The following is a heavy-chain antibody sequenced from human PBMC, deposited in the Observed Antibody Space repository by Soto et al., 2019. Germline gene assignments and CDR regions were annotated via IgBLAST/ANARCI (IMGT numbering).Heavy chain of an antibody. D-gene: IGHD3-3*01. J-gene: IGHJ4*02. CDR2: INAGNGNT. CDR1: GYTLTTYT. V-gene: IGHV1-3*01. Sequence: ASVKVSFKASGYTLTTYTMHWVRQAPGQRLEWMGWINAGNGNTKYSQRFQGRVTMTRDTSASTAYMELSSLRSEDTAVYYCARGIDYNFWSAYYNYFDYWGQGTLVTVSS. CDR3: ARGIDYNFWSAYYNYFDY.